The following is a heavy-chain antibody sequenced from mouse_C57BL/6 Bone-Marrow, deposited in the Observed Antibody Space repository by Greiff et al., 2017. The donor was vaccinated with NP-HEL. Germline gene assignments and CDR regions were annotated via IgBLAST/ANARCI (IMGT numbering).Heavy chain of an antibody. CDR1: GYSITSGYY. J-gene: IGHJ1*03. CDR3: AREGNCYYWYFDV. CDR2: ISYDGSN. D-gene: IGHD2-1*01. Sequence: VQLQQSGPGLVKPSQSLSLTCSVTGYSITSGYYWNWIRQFPGNKLEWMGYISYDGSNNYNPSLKNRISITRDTSKNQFFLKLNSVTTEDTATYYCAREGNCYYWYFDVWGTGTTVTVSS. V-gene: IGHV3-6*01.